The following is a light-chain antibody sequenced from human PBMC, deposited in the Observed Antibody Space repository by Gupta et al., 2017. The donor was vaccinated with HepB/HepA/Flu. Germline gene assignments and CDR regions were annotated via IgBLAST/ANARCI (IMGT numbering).Light chain of an antibody. J-gene: IGKJ2*01. CDR3: RQSTHWPPYT. V-gene: IGKV2D-30*01. CDR1: QSLVYSDGNTY. Sequence: DVVMTQSPLSLPVTLGQPASISCRSSQSLVYSDGNTYLSWFQQRPGQSPRRLIYKVSNWDSGVPDRFSGSGYGTDVTLKISSGEEEDVGGYYCRQSTHWPPYTFGQGTXLEIK. CDR2: KVS.